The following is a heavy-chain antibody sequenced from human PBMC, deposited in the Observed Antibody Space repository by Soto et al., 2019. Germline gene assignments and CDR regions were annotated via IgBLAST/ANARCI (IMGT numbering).Heavy chain of an antibody. CDR3: ARFGNIAVAAIDY. J-gene: IGHJ4*02. CDR1: GFTLSSHW. CDR2: IKPDGSET. V-gene: IGHV3-7*01. D-gene: IGHD6-19*01. Sequence: GGSPRLSCAAPGFTLSSHWMSWVRPAPGQGLEWVANIKPDGSETYYLDSVKGRFTISRDSARDSVHLQMNVLRAEDTALYYCARFGNIAVAAIDYWGRGTLVTVSS.